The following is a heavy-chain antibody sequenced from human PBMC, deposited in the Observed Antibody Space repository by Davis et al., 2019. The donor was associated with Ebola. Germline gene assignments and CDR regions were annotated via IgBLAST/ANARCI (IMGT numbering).Heavy chain of an antibody. D-gene: IGHD2-15*01. J-gene: IGHJ6*04. CDR1: GFTFSSYS. CDR2: ISSSSSYI. CDR3: ARVRGGSCYV. Sequence: GESLKISCAASGFTFSSYSMNWVRQAPGKGLEWVSSISSSSSYIYYADSVKGRFTISRDNAKNSLYLQMNSLRAEDTAVYYCARVRGGSCYVWGKGTTVTVSS. V-gene: IGHV3-21*01.